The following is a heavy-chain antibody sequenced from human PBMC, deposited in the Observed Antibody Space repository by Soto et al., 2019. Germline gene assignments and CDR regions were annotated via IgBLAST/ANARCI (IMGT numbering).Heavy chain of an antibody. D-gene: IGHD1-20*01. Sequence: SETLSLTCTVSGGSISSYYWSWIRQPPGKGLECIGFIYYTGSTTSNPSLESRATISVDASKNQFSLKLSSVTAADTALYFCASGYNWNVPGPWGQGTLVTVSS. CDR1: GGSISSYY. J-gene: IGHJ5*02. CDR3: ASGYNWNVPGP. V-gene: IGHV4-59*01. CDR2: IYYTGST.